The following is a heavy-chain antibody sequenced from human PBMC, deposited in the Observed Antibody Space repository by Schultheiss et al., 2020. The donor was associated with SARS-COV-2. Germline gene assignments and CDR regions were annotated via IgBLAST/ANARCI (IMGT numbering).Heavy chain of an antibody. D-gene: IGHD1-14*01. CDR3: AKAAGRDFDY. Sequence: GGSLRLSCAASGFTVSSNYMSWIRQAPGKGLEWVSSISSSSSYIYYADSVKGRFTISRDNSKNTLYLQMNSLRAEDTAVYYCAKAAGRDFDYWGQGTLVTVSS. CDR1: GFTVSSNY. CDR2: ISSSSSYI. J-gene: IGHJ4*02. V-gene: IGHV3-21*04.